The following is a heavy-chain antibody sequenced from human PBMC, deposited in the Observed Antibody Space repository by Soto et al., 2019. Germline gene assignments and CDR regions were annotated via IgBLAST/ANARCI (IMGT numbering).Heavy chain of an antibody. CDR3: ARGGGGVVAAETDAFDI. V-gene: IGHV3-7*04. Sequence: EVQLVESGGGLVQPGGSLRLSCAASGFTFSSYWMSWVRQAPGKGLEWVANIKQDGSEKYYVDSVKGRFTISRDNAKNSLYLQMNSLRAEDTAVYYCARGGGGVVAAETDAFDIWGQGTMVTVSS. D-gene: IGHD2-15*01. J-gene: IGHJ3*02. CDR1: GFTFSSYW. CDR2: IKQDGSEK.